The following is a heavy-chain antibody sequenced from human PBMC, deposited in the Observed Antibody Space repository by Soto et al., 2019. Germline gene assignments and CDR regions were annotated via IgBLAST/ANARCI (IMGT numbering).Heavy chain of an antibody. V-gene: IGHV1-58*01. J-gene: IGHJ6*03. Sequence: SVKVSCKASDFTFSNSALQWLRQARGQRLEWIGWIVVGSGNTNYAQRFQERVTISRDMSTSTAYMELNSLRSDDTAVYYCAARGGRDKYMDVWGKGTTVTVSS. CDR3: AARGGRDKYMDV. CDR1: DFTFSNSA. CDR2: IVVGSGNT. D-gene: IGHD2-15*01.